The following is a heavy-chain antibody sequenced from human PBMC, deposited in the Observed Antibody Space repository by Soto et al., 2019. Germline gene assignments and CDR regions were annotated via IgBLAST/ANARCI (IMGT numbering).Heavy chain of an antibody. CDR1: GDSISSSNYF. Sequence: PSETLSLTCTVSGDSISSSNYFWGWIRQPPGKGLEWIGTIFYSGSTYYNPSLKSRVTISVDTSKNQFSLRLISVTAADTALYYCARHNYGSGSTYFDYWGQGTLVTSPQ. J-gene: IGHJ4*02. CDR2: IFYSGST. D-gene: IGHD3-10*01. V-gene: IGHV4-39*01. CDR3: ARHNYGSGSTYFDY.